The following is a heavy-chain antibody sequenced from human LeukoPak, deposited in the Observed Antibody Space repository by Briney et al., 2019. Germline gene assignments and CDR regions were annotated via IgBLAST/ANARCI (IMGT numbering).Heavy chain of an antibody. V-gene: IGHV3-74*01. Sequence: GGSLRLSCAASGNYWMHWVRQAPGKGLVWVSHINSDGSWTSYADSVKGRFTISKDNAKNTVYLQMNSLRAEDTAVYYCVSFHDTYWGRGTLVTVSS. J-gene: IGHJ4*02. CDR2: INSDGSWT. CDR3: VSFHDTY. CDR1: GNYW. D-gene: IGHD3-22*01.